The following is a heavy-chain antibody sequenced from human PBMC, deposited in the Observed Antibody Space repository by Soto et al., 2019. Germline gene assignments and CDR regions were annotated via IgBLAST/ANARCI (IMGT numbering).Heavy chain of an antibody. J-gene: IGHJ4*02. CDR3: ARGGQWLPRDGRRSSYDFDY. CDR1: AFNFSSYV. D-gene: IGHD6-19*01. CDR2: LWYDGGNK. Sequence: QVQLVESGGGVVQPGRSLRLSCAASAFNFSSYVMHWVRQAPGKGLEWVAVLWYDGGNKYYANSVKGRFTISRDNSKNTRDLQRNSRRAEDTAVYYWARGGQWLPRDGRRSSYDFDYWGQGTLVTVSS. V-gene: IGHV3-33*01.